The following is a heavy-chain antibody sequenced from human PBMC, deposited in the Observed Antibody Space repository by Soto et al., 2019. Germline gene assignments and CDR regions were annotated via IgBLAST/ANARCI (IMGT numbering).Heavy chain of an antibody. Sequence: SETLSLTCTVSGGSISSSSYYWGWIRQPPGKGLEWIGSIYYSGSTYYNPSLKSRVTISVDTSKNQFSLKLSSVTAADTAVYYCARHGNDFWSGYYYYFDYWGQGTLVTVSS. CDR3: ARHGNDFWSGYYYYFDY. D-gene: IGHD3-3*01. CDR2: IYYSGST. CDR1: GGSISSSSYY. V-gene: IGHV4-39*01. J-gene: IGHJ4*02.